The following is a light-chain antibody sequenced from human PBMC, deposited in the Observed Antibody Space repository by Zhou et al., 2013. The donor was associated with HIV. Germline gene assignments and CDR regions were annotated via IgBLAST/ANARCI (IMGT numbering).Light chain of an antibody. CDR3: QQYNDYPS. V-gene: IGKV1-5*03. CDR2: KAS. CDR1: QSISSW. J-gene: IGKJ4*01. Sequence: IQMTQSPSTLSASVGDRVTITCRASQSISSWVAWYQQKPGKVPKLLIYKASSLESGVPSRFSGSGSGTEFTLTISSLQPDDFATYYCQQYNDYPSFGGGTKVEV.